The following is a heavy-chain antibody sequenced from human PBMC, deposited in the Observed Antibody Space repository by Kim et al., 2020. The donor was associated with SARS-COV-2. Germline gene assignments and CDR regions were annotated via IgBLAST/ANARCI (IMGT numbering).Heavy chain of an antibody. CDR2: INHSGST. CDR1: GGSFSGYY. D-gene: IGHD6-13*01. J-gene: IGHJ5*02. Sequence: SETLSLTCAVYGGSFSGYYWSWIRQPPGKGLEWIGEINHSGSTNYNPSLKSRVTISVDTSKNQFSLKLSSVTAADTAVYYCARSWSSRGWFDPWGQGTLVTVSS. CDR3: ARSWSSRGWFDP. V-gene: IGHV4-34*01.